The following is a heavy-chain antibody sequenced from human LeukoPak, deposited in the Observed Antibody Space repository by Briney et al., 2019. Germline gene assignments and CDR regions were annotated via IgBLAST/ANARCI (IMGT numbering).Heavy chain of an antibody. CDR1: GGTFSSYA. V-gene: IGHV1-69*13. CDR2: IIPIFGTA. J-gene: IGHJ6*02. Sequence: SVKVSCKASGGTFSSYAISWVRQAPGQGLEWIGGIIPIFGTANYAQKFQGRVTITADESTSTAYMELSSLRSEDTAVYYCAKTSDFWSGYSFLLYGMDVWGQGTTVTVSS. D-gene: IGHD3-3*01. CDR3: AKTSDFWSGYSFLLYGMDV.